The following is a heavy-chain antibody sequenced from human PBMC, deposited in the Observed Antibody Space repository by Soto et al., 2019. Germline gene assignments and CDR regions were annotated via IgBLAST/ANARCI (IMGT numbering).Heavy chain of an antibody. D-gene: IGHD1-1*01. CDR3: ARSPNWNWLYFDY. J-gene: IGHJ4*02. Sequence: PVGSLRLSCAASGFTFSSYEMNWVRQAPGKGLEWVSYISSSGSTIYYADSVKGRFTISRDKAKNSLYLQMNSLRAEDTAVYYCARSPNWNWLYFDYWGQGTLVTVSS. CDR2: ISSSGSTI. CDR1: GFTFSSYE. V-gene: IGHV3-48*03.